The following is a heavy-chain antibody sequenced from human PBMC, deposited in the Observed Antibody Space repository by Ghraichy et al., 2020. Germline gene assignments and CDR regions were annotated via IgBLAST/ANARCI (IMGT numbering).Heavy chain of an antibody. Sequence: GGSLRLSCAASGFTFSSYSMNWVRQAPGKGLEWVSSISSSSSYIYYADSVKGRFTISRDNAKNSLYLQMNSLRAEDTAVYYCARDLRIVVVTAIEGWGQGTLVTVSS. CDR1: GFTFSSYS. CDR3: ARDLRIVVVTAIEG. V-gene: IGHV3-21*01. D-gene: IGHD2-21*02. J-gene: IGHJ4*02. CDR2: ISSSSSYI.